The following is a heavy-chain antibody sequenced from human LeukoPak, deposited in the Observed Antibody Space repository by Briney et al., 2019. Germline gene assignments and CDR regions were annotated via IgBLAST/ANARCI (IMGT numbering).Heavy chain of an antibody. CDR2: IDASGSDT. Sequence: GGSLRLSCEVSEFPFSVYAMAWVRQAPGQGLEWVSAIDASGSDTYYTDSVKGRFTISRDNSKNTVYLQMNSLRAEDTAVYYCARLYCDGDCYPWGQGTLVTVSS. V-gene: IGHV3-23*01. CDR1: EFPFSVYA. CDR3: ARLYCDGDCYP. J-gene: IGHJ5*02. D-gene: IGHD2-21*02.